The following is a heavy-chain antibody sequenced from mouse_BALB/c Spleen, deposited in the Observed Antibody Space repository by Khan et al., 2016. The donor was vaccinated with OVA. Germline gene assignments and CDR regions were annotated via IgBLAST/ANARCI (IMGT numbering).Heavy chain of an antibody. D-gene: IGHD2-4*01. CDR1: GLSLTSYG. CDR3: ARNYDYDEGLVY. J-gene: IGHJ3*01. Sequence: GKRKEEGPGLVQPSQSLSITCTVSGLSLTSYGIHWVRQSPGKGLEWLGVIWSGGSTDYDAAFISRLSISKDNSKSQVFFKMNSLQGNDTAIYYCARNYDYDEGLVYWGQGTLVTVSA. CDR2: IWSGGST. V-gene: IGHV2-2*02.